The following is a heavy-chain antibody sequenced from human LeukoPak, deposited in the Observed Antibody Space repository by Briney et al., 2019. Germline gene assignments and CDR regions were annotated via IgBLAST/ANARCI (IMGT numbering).Heavy chain of an antibody. J-gene: IGHJ5*02. CDR1: GGLISISTYY. CDR3: ARAYSSSWYFNWFDP. Sequence: PSETLSLTCTVSGGLISISTYYWGWIRQPPGKGLEWIGNIYHTGSTYYNPSLKSRVTISVDTSKNQFSLKLSSVTAADTAVYYCARAYSSSWYFNWFDPWGQGTLVTVSS. CDR2: IYHTGST. V-gene: IGHV4-39*07. D-gene: IGHD6-13*01.